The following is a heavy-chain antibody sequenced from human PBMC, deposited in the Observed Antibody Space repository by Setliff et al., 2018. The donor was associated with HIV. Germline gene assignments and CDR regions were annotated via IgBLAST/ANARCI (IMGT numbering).Heavy chain of an antibody. Sequence: GGSLRLSCAASGFTLSNYWMSWVRQAPGKGLEWVASTKPDGSEGHYVDSVKGRFTISRDTSKNTMYLQMNSLRHEDTALYYCARVLPYNSALDNWGQGTLVTVSS. CDR3: ARVLPYNSALDN. V-gene: IGHV3-7*01. J-gene: IGHJ4*02. D-gene: IGHD6-25*01. CDR2: TKPDGSEG. CDR1: GFTLSNYW.